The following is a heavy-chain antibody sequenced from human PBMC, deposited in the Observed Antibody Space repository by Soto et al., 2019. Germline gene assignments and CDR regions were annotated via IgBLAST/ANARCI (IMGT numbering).Heavy chain of an antibody. J-gene: IGHJ6*02. Sequence: EVQLVESGGGLVKPGGSLILSCAASGFTFSNAWMNWVREAPGKGLEWVGRIKSKTYGGTTYYAGPVKGRVTNSRDDAKNTLYLQMNSLTTEDTSVYYCTTVGPEESPDYYHYGMEVVGQWTTVTVSS. CDR2: IKSKTYGGTT. D-gene: IGHD3-16*01. V-gene: IGHV3-15*07. CDR1: GFTFSNAW. CDR3: TTVGPEESPDYYHYGMEV.